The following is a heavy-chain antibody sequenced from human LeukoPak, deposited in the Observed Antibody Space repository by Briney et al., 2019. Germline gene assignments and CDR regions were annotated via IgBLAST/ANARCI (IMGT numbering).Heavy chain of an antibody. CDR1: GGSISSYY. Sequence: PSETLSLTCTVSGGSISSYYWSWIRQPPGKGLEWIGYIYYGGSTNYNPSLKSRVTISVDTSKNQFSLKLSSVTAADTAVYYCARDRLYCSSTSCFHYFDYWGQGTLVTVSS. V-gene: IGHV4-59*01. D-gene: IGHD2-2*01. CDR3: ARDRLYCSSTSCFHYFDY. CDR2: IYYGGST. J-gene: IGHJ4*02.